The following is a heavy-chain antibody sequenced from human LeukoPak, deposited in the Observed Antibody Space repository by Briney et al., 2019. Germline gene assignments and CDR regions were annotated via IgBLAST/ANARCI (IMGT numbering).Heavy chain of an antibody. CDR2: ISSSSSTI. Sequence: GGSLRLSCAASGFTFSSYSMNWVRQAPGKGLEWVSYISSSSSTIYYADSVKGRFTISRDNAKNSLYLQMNSLRAEDTAVYYCARASFGVVISYMDVWGKGTTVTVSS. V-gene: IGHV3-48*01. J-gene: IGHJ6*03. CDR1: GFTFSSYS. CDR3: ARASFGVVISYMDV. D-gene: IGHD3-3*01.